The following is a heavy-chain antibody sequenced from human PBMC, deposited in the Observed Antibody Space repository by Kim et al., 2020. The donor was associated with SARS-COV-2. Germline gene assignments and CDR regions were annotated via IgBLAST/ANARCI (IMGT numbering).Heavy chain of an antibody. CDR2: ISYDGSNK. Sequence: GGSLRLSCAASGFTFSSYGMHWVRQAPGKGLEWVAVISYDGSNKYYADSVKGRFTISRDNSKNTLYLQMNSLRAEDTAVYYCAKEGVAECGGDCPAYFDYWGQGALVTVSS. V-gene: IGHV3-30*18. D-gene: IGHD2-21*01. J-gene: IGHJ4*02. CDR1: GFTFSSYG. CDR3: AKEGVAECGGDCPAYFDY.